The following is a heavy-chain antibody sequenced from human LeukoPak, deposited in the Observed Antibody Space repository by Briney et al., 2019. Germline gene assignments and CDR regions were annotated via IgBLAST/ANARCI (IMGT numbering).Heavy chain of an antibody. CDR3: ARGGIDLNSWSEWFDP. CDR1: GGSISSYY. Sequence: SETLSLTCTVSGGSISSYYWSWIRQPPGKGLEWIGYIYYSGSTNYNPSLKSRVTISVDTSKNQFSLKLSSVTAADTAVYYCARGGIDLNSWSEWFDPWGQGTLVTVPS. J-gene: IGHJ5*02. CDR2: IYYSGST. V-gene: IGHV4-59*01. D-gene: IGHD6-13*01.